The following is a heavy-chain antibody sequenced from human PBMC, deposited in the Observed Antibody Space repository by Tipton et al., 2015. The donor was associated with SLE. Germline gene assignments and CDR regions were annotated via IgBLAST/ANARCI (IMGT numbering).Heavy chain of an antibody. Sequence: TLSLTCTVSGASFSGYYWSWIRRPPGKGLEWIGYLSDIGRTNYKSSLRSRVTISVDTSRNLLSLKVTSVTAADTAVYYCARQRDLDAFDIWGQGIMVIVSS. V-gene: IGHV4-59*08. CDR2: LSDIGRT. CDR3: ARQRDLDAFDI. J-gene: IGHJ3*02. CDR1: GASFSGYY.